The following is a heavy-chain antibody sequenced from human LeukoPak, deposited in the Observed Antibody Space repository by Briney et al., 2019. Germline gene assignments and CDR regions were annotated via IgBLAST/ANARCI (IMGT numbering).Heavy chain of an antibody. D-gene: IGHD2-15*01. J-gene: IGHJ4*02. CDR2: IYYSGST. Sequence: SGTLSLTCAVSGGSISSSNWWTWVRQSPGKGLEWIGEIYYSGSTNYNPSLKSRITISVDKSKNQFSLKLSSVTAADTAVYYCASRYCSGGSCERIDYWGQGTLVTVSS. CDR1: GGSISSSNW. V-gene: IGHV4-4*02. CDR3: ASRYCSGGSCERIDY.